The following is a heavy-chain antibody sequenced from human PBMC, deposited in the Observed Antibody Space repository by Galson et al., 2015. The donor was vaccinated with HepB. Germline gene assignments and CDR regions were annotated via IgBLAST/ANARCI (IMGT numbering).Heavy chain of an antibody. D-gene: IGHD7-27*01. CDR3: AKSIHLGRGFDS. J-gene: IGHJ4*02. Sequence: CAISGDSVSGNSVGWNWIRQSPSRGLEWLGRTYYRSKWSTDHAVSVKSRITISPDTSKNQFSLQLNSVTPEDTAVYYCAKSIHLGRGFDSWGQGTLVTVSS. CDR2: TYYRSKWST. CDR1: GDSVSGNSVG. V-gene: IGHV6-1*01.